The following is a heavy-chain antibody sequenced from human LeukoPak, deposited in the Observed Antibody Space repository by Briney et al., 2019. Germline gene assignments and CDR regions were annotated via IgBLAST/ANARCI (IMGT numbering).Heavy chain of an antibody. CDR2: ISGSGGST. V-gene: IGHV3-23*01. D-gene: IGHD3-22*01. CDR3: ARGGSLVVPTSSFDY. Sequence: GGSLRLSCAASGFTFSSYAMSWVRQAPGKGLEWVSAISGSGGSTYYADSVKGRFTISRDNAKNSLYLQMNSLRAEDTAVYYCARGGSLVVPTSSFDYWGQGTLVTVSS. CDR1: GFTFSSYA. J-gene: IGHJ4*02.